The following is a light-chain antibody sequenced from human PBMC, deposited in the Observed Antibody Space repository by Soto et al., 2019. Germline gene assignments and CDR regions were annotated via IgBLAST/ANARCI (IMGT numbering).Light chain of an antibody. CDR3: SSYTSNSHVV. CDR1: RNDVDGYNY. J-gene: IGLJ2*01. V-gene: IGLV2-14*01. Sequence: QSALTQPASVSGSPGQSITISCSGTRNDVDGYNYVSWYHQHPGKAPKLMIYEVSNRPSGVSNRFSGSKSGNTASLTISGLQAEDEADYYCSSYTSNSHVVFGGGTKLTVL. CDR2: EVS.